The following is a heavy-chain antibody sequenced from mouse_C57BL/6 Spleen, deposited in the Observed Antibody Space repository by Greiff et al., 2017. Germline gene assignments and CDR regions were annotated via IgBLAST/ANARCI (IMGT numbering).Heavy chain of an antibody. CDR2: IWSDGST. D-gene: IGHD1-1*01. Sequence: VKLMESGPGLVAPSQSLSITCTVSGFSLTSYGVHWVRQPPGKGLEWLVVIWSDGSTTYNSALKSRLSISKDNSKSQVFLKMNSLQTDDTAMYYCARHVYGSSHGAMDYWGQGTSVTVSS. V-gene: IGHV2-6-1*01. CDR3: ARHVYGSSHGAMDY. J-gene: IGHJ4*01. CDR1: GFSLTSYG.